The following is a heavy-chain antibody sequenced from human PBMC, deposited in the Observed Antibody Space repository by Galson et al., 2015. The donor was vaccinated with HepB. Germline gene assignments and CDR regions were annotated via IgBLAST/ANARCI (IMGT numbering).Heavy chain of an antibody. CDR2: IFTGGTT. CDR3: ARGLLAARPARSYYGMDV. CDR1: GFTVSSNY. D-gene: IGHD6-6*01. J-gene: IGHJ6*02. V-gene: IGHV3-53*01. Sequence: SLRLSCAASGFTVSSNYMTWVRQAPGRGLEWVSVIFTGGTTYYADSVKGRFTISINNSKNTLYLQMNSLRAEDTAVYYCARGLLAARPARSYYGMDVWGQGTTVTVSS.